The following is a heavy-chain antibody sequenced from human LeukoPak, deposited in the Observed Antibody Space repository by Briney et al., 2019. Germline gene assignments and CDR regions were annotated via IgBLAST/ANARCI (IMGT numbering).Heavy chain of an antibody. D-gene: IGHD3-22*01. J-gene: IGHJ3*02. CDR1: GGSISSSSYY. Sequence: SETLSLTCTVSGGSISSSSYYWGWIRQPPGKGLEWIGSIYYSGSTYYNPSLKSRVTISVDTSKNQFSLKLSSVTAADTAVYYCARYDSSGYYRAFDIWGQGTMVTVSS. CDR2: IYYSGST. V-gene: IGHV4-39*07. CDR3: ARYDSSGYYRAFDI.